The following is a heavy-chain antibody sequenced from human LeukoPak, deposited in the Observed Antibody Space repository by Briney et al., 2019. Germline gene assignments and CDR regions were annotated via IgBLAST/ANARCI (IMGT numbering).Heavy chain of an antibody. J-gene: IGHJ5*02. D-gene: IGHD3-3*01. Sequence: GASVKVSCKASGGTFSSYAISWVRQAPGQGLEWMGWISAYNGNTNYAQKLQGRVTMTTDTSTSTAYMELRSLRSDDTAVYYCARESQTVWATITYYDFWSGYYHWFDPWGQGTLVTVSS. CDR2: ISAYNGNT. V-gene: IGHV1-18*01. CDR1: GGTFSSYA. CDR3: ARESQTVWATITYYDFWSGYYHWFDP.